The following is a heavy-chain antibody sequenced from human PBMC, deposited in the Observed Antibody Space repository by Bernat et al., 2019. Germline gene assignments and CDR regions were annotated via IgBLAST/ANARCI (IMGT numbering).Heavy chain of an antibody. CDR1: GGSISSYY. V-gene: IGHV4-59*08. CDR3: ARHAPQVWFGELSQIDY. J-gene: IGHJ4*02. Sequence: QVQLQESGPGLVKPSETLSLTCTVSGGSISSYYWSWIRQPPGKGLEWIGYIYYSGSTNYNPSLKSRVTISVDTSKNQFSLKLSSVTAADTAVYYCARHAPQVWFGELSQIDYWGQGTLVTVSS. CDR2: IYYSGST. D-gene: IGHD3-10*01.